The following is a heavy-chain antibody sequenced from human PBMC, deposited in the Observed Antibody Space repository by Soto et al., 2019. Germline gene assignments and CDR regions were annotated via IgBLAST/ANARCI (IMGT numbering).Heavy chain of an antibody. D-gene: IGHD3-22*01. V-gene: IGHV4-59*01. J-gene: IGHJ4*02. Sequence: SETLSLTCTVSGGSISSYYWSWIRQPPGKGLEWIGYIYYSGSTNYNPSLKSRVTISVDTSKNQFSLKLSSVTAADTAVYYCARAARYYYDSSGYYYSYYFDYWGQGTLVTVSS. CDR3: ARAARYYYDSSGYYYSYYFDY. CDR1: GGSISSYY. CDR2: IYYSGST.